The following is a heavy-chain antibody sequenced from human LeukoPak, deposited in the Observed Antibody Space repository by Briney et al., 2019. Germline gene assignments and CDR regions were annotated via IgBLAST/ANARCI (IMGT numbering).Heavy chain of an antibody. Sequence: SQTLSLTCTVSVGSISSGGYYWSWIRQPAGKGLEWIGRIYTSGSTNYNPSLKSRVTISVDTSKNQFSLKLSSVTAADTAVYYCARSLNSGWYYFDYWGQGTLVTVSS. CDR1: VGSISSGGYY. V-gene: IGHV4-61*02. CDR2: IYTSGST. CDR3: ARSLNSGWYYFDY. D-gene: IGHD6-19*01. J-gene: IGHJ4*02.